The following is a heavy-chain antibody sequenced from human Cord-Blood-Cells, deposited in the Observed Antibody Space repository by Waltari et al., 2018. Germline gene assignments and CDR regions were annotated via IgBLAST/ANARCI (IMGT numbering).Heavy chain of an antibody. CDR3: AGGHTYYYGSGSYYN. D-gene: IGHD3-10*01. V-gene: IGHV4-34*01. CDR1: GGSFSGYY. J-gene: IGHJ4*02. CDR2: INHSGST. Sequence: QVQLQQWGAGLLKPSETLSLTCAVYGGSFSGYYWSWIRQPPGKGLEWIGEINHSGSTNYNPSLKRRVTISVDTSKTQFSLKLSSVTAAGTAVYYCAGGHTYYYGSGSYYNWGQGTLVTVSS.